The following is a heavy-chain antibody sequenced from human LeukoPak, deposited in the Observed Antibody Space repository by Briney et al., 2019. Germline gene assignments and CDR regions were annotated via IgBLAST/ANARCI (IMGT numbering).Heavy chain of an antibody. D-gene: IGHD3-10*01. CDR3: ARDGWFGDYNWFDP. CDR1: GFTFSSYS. CDR2: ISSASNTI. V-gene: IGHV3-48*01. Sequence: GESLRLSCAASGFTFSSYSMNWVRQAPGKGLEWVSYISSASNTIYYADSVKGRFTISRDNAKNSLYLQMNILRAEDTAMYYCARDGWFGDYNWFDPWGQGTLVTVSS. J-gene: IGHJ5*02.